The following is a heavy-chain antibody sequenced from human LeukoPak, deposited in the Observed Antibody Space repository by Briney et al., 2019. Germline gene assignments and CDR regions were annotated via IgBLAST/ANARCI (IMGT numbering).Heavy chain of an antibody. V-gene: IGHV1-2*02. Sequence: ASVKVSCKVSGYTFTGYYMHWVRQAPGQGLEWMGWINPNSGGTNYAQKFQGRVTMTRDTSISTAYMELSRLRSDDTAVYYCASDWGLSQLEYCSNTNCYMGAFDIWGQGTMATVSS. CDR1: GYTFTGYY. J-gene: IGHJ3*02. CDR2: INPNSGGT. CDR3: ASDWGLSQLEYCSNTNCYMGAFDI. D-gene: IGHD2-2*02.